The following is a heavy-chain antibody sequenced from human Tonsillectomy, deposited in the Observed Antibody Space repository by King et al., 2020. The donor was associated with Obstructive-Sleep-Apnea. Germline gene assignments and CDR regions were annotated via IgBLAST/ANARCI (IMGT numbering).Heavy chain of an antibody. Sequence: QLQESGPGLVKPSETLSLTCTGSGGSISSYYWSWIRQPPGKGLEWIGSIYYSGSTNYNPSLKSRVTISVDTSKNQFSLRLSSVTAADTAVFYCARGGGSPPFDYWGQGTLVTVSS. CDR1: GGSISSYY. J-gene: IGHJ4*02. D-gene: IGHD1-26*01. CDR3: ARGGGSPPFDY. V-gene: IGHV4-59*01. CDR2: IYYSGST.